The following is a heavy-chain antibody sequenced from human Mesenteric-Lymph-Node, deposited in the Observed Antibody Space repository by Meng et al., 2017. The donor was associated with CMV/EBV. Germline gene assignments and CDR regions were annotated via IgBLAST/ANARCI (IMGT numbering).Heavy chain of an antibody. Sequence: GESLKISCAASGFTFSSYWMHWVRQAPGKGLVWVSRINSDGSSTSYADSVKGRFTISRDNAKNTLYLQMNSLRAEDTAVYYCARENPYGSGSYYKSGKLRTHYFDYWGQGTLVTVSS. CDR1: GFTFSSYW. J-gene: IGHJ4*02. CDR2: INSDGSST. CDR3: ARENPYGSGSYYKSGKLRTHYFDY. V-gene: IGHV3-74*01. D-gene: IGHD3-10*01.